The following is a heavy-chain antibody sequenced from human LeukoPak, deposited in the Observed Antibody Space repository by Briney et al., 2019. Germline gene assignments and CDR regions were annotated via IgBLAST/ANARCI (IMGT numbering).Heavy chain of an antibody. V-gene: IGHV3-21*01. CDR2: ISSRSSYI. J-gene: IGHJ6*04. D-gene: IGHD6-13*01. Sequence: GGSLRHSCADPGFTSSIYSMTWVRQAPGEGLEWVSSISSRSSYIYYAGSLKGRSTISRDNAENSLYLQMNSLRAEDTAVYYCARIAAAGTEDYGMDVWGTGTTVTVSS. CDR3: ARIAAAGTEDYGMDV. CDR1: GFTSSIYS.